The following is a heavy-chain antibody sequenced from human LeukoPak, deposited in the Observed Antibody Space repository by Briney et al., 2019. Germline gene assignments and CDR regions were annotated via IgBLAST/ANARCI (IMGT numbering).Heavy chain of an antibody. CDR2: ISSNSDNT. V-gene: IGHV1-18*01. Sequence: ASVNVFCKATGYTFTSYGISWVRQAPGQGLEWMGWISSNSDNTNYAQKLQGRVTMTTDTSTSTAYMELRSLRSDDTALYFCARDWGSIKVIADYWGQGTLVTVSS. J-gene: IGHJ4*02. CDR1: GYTFTSYG. CDR3: ARDWGSIKVIADY. D-gene: IGHD7-27*01.